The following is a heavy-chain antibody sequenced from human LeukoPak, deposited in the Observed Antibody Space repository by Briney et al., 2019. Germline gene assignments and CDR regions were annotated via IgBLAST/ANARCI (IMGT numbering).Heavy chain of an antibody. CDR1: GFTFSSYG. V-gene: IGHV3-48*02. D-gene: IGHD3-22*01. CDR2: ISSSSSTI. CDR3: ARDPYDSSGYYYYYYGIDV. J-gene: IGHJ6*02. Sequence: GGSLRLSCAASGFTFSSYGMHWVRQAPGKGLEWVSYISSSSSTIYYADSVKGRFTISRDNAKNSLYLQMNSLRDEDTAVYYCARDPYDSSGYYYYYYGIDVWGQGTTVTVSS.